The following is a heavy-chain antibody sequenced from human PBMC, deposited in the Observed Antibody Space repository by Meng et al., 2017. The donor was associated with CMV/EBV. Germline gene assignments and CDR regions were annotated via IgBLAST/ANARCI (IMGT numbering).Heavy chain of an antibody. Sequence: LQLPESGPGLGKPSETLSLTCTVSGGSISSSSYYWGWIRQPPGKGLEWIGSIYYSGSTYYNPSLKSRVTISVDTSKNQFSLKLSSVTAADTAVYYCARGVVTMIVVYDPWGQGTLVTVSS. CDR3: ARGVVTMIVVYDP. CDR1: GGSISSSSYY. V-gene: IGHV4-39*07. CDR2: IYYSGST. J-gene: IGHJ5*02. D-gene: IGHD3-22*01.